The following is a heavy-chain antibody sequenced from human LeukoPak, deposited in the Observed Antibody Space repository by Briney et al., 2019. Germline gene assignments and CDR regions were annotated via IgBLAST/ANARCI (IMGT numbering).Heavy chain of an antibody. CDR2: TSYDGSNK. J-gene: IGHJ4*02. CDR1: GFIFSSYG. V-gene: IGHV3-30*18. D-gene: IGHD4-17*01. Sequence: GGSLRLSCVASGFIFSSYGMHWVRQAPGKGLEWVAITSYDGSNKYYADSVKGRFTISRDNSKNTLYLQMNSLRVEDTAVYYCAKATTMTQRGYFDYWGQGTLVTVSS. CDR3: AKATTMTQRGYFDY.